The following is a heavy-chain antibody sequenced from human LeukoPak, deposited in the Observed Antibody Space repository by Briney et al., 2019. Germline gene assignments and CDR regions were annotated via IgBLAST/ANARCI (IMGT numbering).Heavy chain of an antibody. J-gene: IGHJ4*02. CDR2: MNPNSGNT. V-gene: IGHV1-8*03. Sequence: ASVKVSCKASGYTFTSYDINWVRQATGQGLEWMGWMNPNSGNTGYAQKFQGRVTITRNTSISTAYMELSSLRSEDMAVYYCARGAAAAGTFVMYYWGQGTLVTVSS. D-gene: IGHD6-13*01. CDR1: GYTFTSYD. CDR3: ARGAAAAGTFVMYY.